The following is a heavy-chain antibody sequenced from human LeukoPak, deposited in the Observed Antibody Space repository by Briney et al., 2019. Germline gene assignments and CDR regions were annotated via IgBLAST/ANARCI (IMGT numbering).Heavy chain of an antibody. Sequence: SETLSLTCTVSAGSINAYFWTWVRQPAGKGLEWIGRISGSGTAYYNPSLESRVTISLDTANNQLFLRMTSVSAADTAVYYCARGTELTRTSGHYSFDYWGQGTLVSVSS. CDR2: ISGSGTA. J-gene: IGHJ4*02. V-gene: IGHV4-4*07. CDR3: ARGTELTRTSGHYSFDY. D-gene: IGHD1-7*01. CDR1: AGSINAYF.